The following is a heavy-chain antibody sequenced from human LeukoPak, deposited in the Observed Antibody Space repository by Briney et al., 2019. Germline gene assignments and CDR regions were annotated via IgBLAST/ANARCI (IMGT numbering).Heavy chain of an antibody. CDR2: ISWDGGST. CDR3: AKDITIFGVVPCFDY. D-gene: IGHD3-3*01. V-gene: IGHV3-43D*04. Sequence: AGGSLRLSCAASGFTFDDYAMHWVRQAPGKGPEWVSLISWDGGSTYYADSVKGRFTISRDNSKNSLYLQMNSLRAEDTALYYCAKDITIFGVVPCFDYWGQGTLVTVSS. CDR1: GFTFDDYA. J-gene: IGHJ4*02.